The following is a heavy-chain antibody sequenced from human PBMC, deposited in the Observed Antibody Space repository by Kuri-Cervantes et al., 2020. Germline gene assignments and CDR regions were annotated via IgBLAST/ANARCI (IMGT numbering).Heavy chain of an antibody. V-gene: IGHV3-20*04. CDR3: TVQLWPSWGFDP. D-gene: IGHD5-18*01. CDR2: INWNGGST. J-gene: IGHJ5*02. CDR1: GFTFDEYG. Sequence: GESLKISCTASGFTFDEYGMSWVRQVPGKGLEWVAGINWNGGSTGYADSVKGRFTISRDNAKNSLYLQMNSLRAEDTAAYYCTVQLWPSWGFDPWGQGTLVTVSS.